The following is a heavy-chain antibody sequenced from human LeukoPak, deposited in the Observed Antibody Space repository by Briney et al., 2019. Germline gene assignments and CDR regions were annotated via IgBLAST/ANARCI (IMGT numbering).Heavy chain of an antibody. J-gene: IGHJ5*02. CDR1: GFTFSTYA. CDR2: ISSDGNHK. D-gene: IGHD5-12*01. Sequence: ERSLRLSCAASGFTFSTYAMHWVRQAPGKGREWVAAISSDGNHKHFADSVRGRFTISRDNSKNTLFLQMNSLRPDDTAVYYCARDRLPPPGVYCFDPWGQGTLVTVSS. CDR3: ARDRLPPPGVYCFDP. V-gene: IGHV3-30-3*01.